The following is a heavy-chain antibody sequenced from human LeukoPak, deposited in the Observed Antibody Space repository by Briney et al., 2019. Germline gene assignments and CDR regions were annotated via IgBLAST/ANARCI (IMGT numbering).Heavy chain of an antibody. Sequence: GGSLRLSCAASGFTFSDYYMSWIRQAPGKGLEWVSYISSSGSTIYYADSVKGRFTISRDNAKNSLYLQMNSLRAEDTAVYYCARVSDYDSSGYDDALDIWGQGTMVTVSS. CDR2: ISSSGSTI. J-gene: IGHJ3*02. CDR3: ARVSDYDSSGYDDALDI. D-gene: IGHD3-22*01. V-gene: IGHV3-11*01. CDR1: GFTFSDYY.